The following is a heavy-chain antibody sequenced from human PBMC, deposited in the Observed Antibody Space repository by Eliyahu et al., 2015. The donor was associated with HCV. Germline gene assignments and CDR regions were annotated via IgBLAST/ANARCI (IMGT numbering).Heavy chain of an antibody. CDR3: ARGDGNGGMDV. CDR1: GGSFSGYY. J-gene: IGHJ6*02. V-gene: IGHV4-34*01. CDR2: INHSGST. D-gene: IGHD5-24*01. Sequence: QVQLQQWGAGLXKPSETLSLTCAVXGGSFSGYYWSWXXQPPGKGLEWIGEINHSGSTNYNPSLKSRVTISVDTSKNQFSLKLSSVTAADTAVYYCARGDGNGGMDVWGQGTTVTVSS.